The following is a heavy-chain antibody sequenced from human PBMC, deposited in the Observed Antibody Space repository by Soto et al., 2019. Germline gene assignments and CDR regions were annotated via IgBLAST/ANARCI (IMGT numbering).Heavy chain of an antibody. CDR2: ISWNSGSI. Sequence: PGGSLRLSCAASGFTFDDYAMHWVRQAPGKGLEWVSGISWNSGSIEYADSVKGRFTISRDNAKNSLYLQMNSLRTEDTAVYYCARETQWLVFDYWCQGTLVTVSS. CDR3: ARETQWLVFDY. V-gene: IGHV3-9*01. D-gene: IGHD6-19*01. J-gene: IGHJ4*02. CDR1: GFTFDDYA.